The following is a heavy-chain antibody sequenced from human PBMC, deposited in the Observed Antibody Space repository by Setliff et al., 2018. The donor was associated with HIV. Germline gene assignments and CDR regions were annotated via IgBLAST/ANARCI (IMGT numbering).Heavy chain of an antibody. J-gene: IGHJ3*01. CDR1: GFTFSSYV. CDR2: ITDRGDKT. D-gene: IGHD2-15*01. V-gene: IGHV3-23*01. Sequence: SGGSLRLSCAASGFTFSSYVMNWVRQAPGKGLEWVSGITDRGDKTYYADSVKGRFTTSRDNSNNTLYLQMHGLRADDTAVYYCARDRPRRIVVATNLPNAFDVWGHGTLVTVSS. CDR3: ARDRPRRIVVATNLPNAFDV.